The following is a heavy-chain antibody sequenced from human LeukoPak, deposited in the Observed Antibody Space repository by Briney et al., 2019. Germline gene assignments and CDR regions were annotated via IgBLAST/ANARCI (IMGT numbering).Heavy chain of an antibody. Sequence: GESLKISWQGSGYRLTNYWIAWVRQVRGKGLELMGMIDPSDCDSNYRLSFQGEVTISADKSTNTFYLQWSSLQASDTAMYSCEPSHEDEVKIFDYWGQGTLVTVSS. V-gene: IGHV5-51*01. CDR1: GYRLTNYW. CDR3: EPSHEDEVKIFDY. CDR2: IDPSDCDS. D-gene: IGHD3-10*01. J-gene: IGHJ4*02.